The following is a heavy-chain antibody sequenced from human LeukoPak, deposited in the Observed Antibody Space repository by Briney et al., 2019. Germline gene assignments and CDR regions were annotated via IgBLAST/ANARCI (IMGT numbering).Heavy chain of an antibody. CDR1: GGSVTSGNYY. J-gene: IGHJ4*02. CDR3: AREPPGY. V-gene: IGHV4-61*02. Sequence: SQTLSLTCTVSGGSVTSGNYYWNWIRQPAGKGLEWIGRIYTNGGASYNPSLKSRVTISIDASKNQFSLKLSSVTAADTAVYYGAREPPGYWGQGILVTVSS. CDR2: IYTNGGA.